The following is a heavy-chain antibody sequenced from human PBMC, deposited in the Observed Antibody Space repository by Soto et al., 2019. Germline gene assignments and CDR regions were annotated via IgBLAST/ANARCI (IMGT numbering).Heavy chain of an antibody. Sequence: EVQLVESGGGLVQPGRSLRLSCAASGFTFDDYAMHWVRQAPGKGLEWVSGISWNSGSIGYADSVKGRFTISRDNAKNSLYLQMNSLRAEDTALYYCAKDPRIRQPTGQGAFDIWGQGTMVTVSS. V-gene: IGHV3-9*01. CDR2: ISWNSGSI. CDR1: GFTFDDYA. J-gene: IGHJ3*02. D-gene: IGHD5-18*01. CDR3: AKDPRIRQPTGQGAFDI.